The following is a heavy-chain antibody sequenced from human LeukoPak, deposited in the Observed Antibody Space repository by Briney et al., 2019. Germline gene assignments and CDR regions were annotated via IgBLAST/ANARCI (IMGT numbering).Heavy chain of an antibody. D-gene: IGHD5-18*01. V-gene: IGHV3-30*02. CDR2: IRYDGSNK. CDR3: ARGYSYGPIFDS. J-gene: IGHJ4*02. Sequence: GGPLRLSCAAFGFTFSSYSMHWARQAPGSGLAWTAFIRYDGSNKYYADSVKGRFTISRDNAKNSLYLQMNSLRAEDTAVYYCARGYSYGPIFDSWGQGTLVTVSS. CDR1: GFTFSSYS.